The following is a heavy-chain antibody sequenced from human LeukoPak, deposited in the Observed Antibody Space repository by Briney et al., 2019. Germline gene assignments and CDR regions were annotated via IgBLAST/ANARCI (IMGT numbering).Heavy chain of an antibody. CDR2: INAGNGNT. D-gene: IGHD2-15*01. CDR3: ARVLGLILSVLGY. Sequence: ASVKVSCKASGYTFTSYAMHWVRQAPGQRLEWMGWINAGNGNTKYSQKFQGRVTITRDTSANTAYMELSSLRSEDTAVYYCARVLGLILSVLGYWGQGTLVTVSS. V-gene: IGHV1-3*01. J-gene: IGHJ4*02. CDR1: GYTFTSYA.